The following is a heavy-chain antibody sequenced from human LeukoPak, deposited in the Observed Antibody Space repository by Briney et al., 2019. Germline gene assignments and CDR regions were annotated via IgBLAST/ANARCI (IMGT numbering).Heavy chain of an antibody. J-gene: IGHJ6*03. D-gene: IGHD3-22*01. CDR2: IYYSGST. CDR1: GGSISSYY. V-gene: IGHV4-59*01. Sequence: ETLSLTCTVSGGSISSYYWSWIRQPPGKGLEWIGYIYYSGSTNYNPSLKSRVTISVDTSKNQFSLKLSSVTAADTAVYYCARVVVTPAYYYYYYMDVWGKGTTVTISS. CDR3: ARVVVTPAYYYYYYMDV.